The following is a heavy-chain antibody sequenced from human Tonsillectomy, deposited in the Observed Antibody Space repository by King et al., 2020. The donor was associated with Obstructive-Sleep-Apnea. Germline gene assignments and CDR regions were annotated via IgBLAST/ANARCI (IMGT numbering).Heavy chain of an antibody. CDR2: ISYDGSNK. CDR1: GFTFSCYA. Sequence: VQLVESGGGVVQPGRSLRLSCAASGFTFSCYAMHWVRQAPGKGLEWVAVISYDGSNKYYAGSVKGRFTISRDNSKNTLYLQMNSLRAEDTAVYYCASDTSAGSYYLYYFDYWGQGTLVTVSS. CDR3: ASDTSAGSYYLYYFDY. D-gene: IGHD1-26*01. V-gene: IGHV3-30*04. J-gene: IGHJ4*02.